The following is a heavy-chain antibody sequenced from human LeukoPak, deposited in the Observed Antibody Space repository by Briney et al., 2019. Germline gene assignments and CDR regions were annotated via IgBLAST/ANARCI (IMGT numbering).Heavy chain of an antibody. CDR2: ISGSAGST. Sequence: GGSLTLSCAASGFTFNNFAMSWVRQAPGTGLEWVSAISGSAGSTYYADSVKGRFTISRDNSKNTLYLQMNSLRAEDTAVYYCARGAGYNYPYYFDYWGQGTLVTVSS. D-gene: IGHD5-24*01. CDR1: GFTFNNFA. J-gene: IGHJ4*02. CDR3: ARGAGYNYPYYFDY. V-gene: IGHV3-23*01.